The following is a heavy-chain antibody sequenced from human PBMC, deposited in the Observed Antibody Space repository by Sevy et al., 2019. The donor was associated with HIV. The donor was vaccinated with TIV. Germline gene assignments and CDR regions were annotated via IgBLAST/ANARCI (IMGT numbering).Heavy chain of an antibody. CDR2: IYYTGKT. D-gene: IGHD2-21*02. CDR3: ARLSRNNVVVTGVRRDGFDV. V-gene: IGHV4-59*01. J-gene: IGHJ3*01. Sequence: SETLSLTCTVSGGSISTYYWSWIRQPPGKGLQWIGYIYYTGKTNYNPSLQTPVTMPIDTSKNQFSLRLSSVTSADTAMYYCARLSRNNVVVTGVRRDGFDVWGQGTMVTVSS. CDR1: GGSISTYY.